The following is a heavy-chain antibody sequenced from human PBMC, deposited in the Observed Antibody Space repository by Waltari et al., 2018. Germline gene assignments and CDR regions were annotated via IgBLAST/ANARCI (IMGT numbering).Heavy chain of an antibody. CDR1: GYTFTDHY. D-gene: IGHD2-2*01. V-gene: IGHV1-2*02. CDR2: IQPSSTGT. J-gene: IGHJ5*02. CDR3: ARGPLYCSSASCYSNWFDP. Sequence: QVHLVQSGTEVKKPGASVKVSCTASGYTFTDHYMHWVRQAPGQGLEWMGWIQPSSTGTNYAQNFQGRVTMTWDTSISTAYMELIRLTSDDTALYYCARGPLYCSSASCYSNWFDPWGQGALVIVSS.